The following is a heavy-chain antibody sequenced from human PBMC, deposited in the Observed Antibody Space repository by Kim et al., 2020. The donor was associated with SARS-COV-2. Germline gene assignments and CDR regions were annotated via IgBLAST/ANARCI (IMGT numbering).Heavy chain of an antibody. V-gene: IGHV3-74*01. Sequence: GGSLRLSCAASGFTFSSYWMHWVRQAPGKGLVWVSRINSDGSSTSYADSVKGRFTISRDNAKNTLYLQMNSLRAEDTAVYYCARVGTMIVVRDWCQGTLVTVSS. CDR2: INSDGSST. CDR3: ARVGTMIVVRD. J-gene: IGHJ4*02. CDR1: GFTFSSYW. D-gene: IGHD3-22*01.